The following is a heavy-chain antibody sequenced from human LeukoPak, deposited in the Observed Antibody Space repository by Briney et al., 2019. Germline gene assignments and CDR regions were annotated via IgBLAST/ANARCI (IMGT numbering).Heavy chain of an antibody. CDR1: GFTFSSYS. D-gene: IGHD2-2*01. Sequence: PGGSLRLSCAASGFTFSSYSMNWVRQAPGKGLEWVSSISSSSSYIYYADSVKGRFTISRDNAKNSLYLQMNSLRAEDTAVYYCARGGYCSSISCPTRFLDAFDIWGQGTMVTVSS. V-gene: IGHV3-21*01. CDR2: ISSSSSYI. CDR3: ARGGYCSSISCPTRFLDAFDI. J-gene: IGHJ3*02.